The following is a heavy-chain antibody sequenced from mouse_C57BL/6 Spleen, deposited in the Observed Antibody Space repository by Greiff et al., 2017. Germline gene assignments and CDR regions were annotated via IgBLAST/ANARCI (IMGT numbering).Heavy chain of an antibody. D-gene: IGHD2-10*02. CDR2: IYPGDGDT. Sequence: VQRVESGAELVKPGASVKISCKASGYAFSSYWMNWVKQRPGKGLEWIGQIYPGDGDTNYNGKFKGKATLTADKSSSTAYMQLSSLTSEDSAVYFCARRGYGNYPWFAYWGQGTLVTVSA. CDR1: GYAFSSYW. CDR3: ARRGYGNYPWFAY. V-gene: IGHV1-80*01. J-gene: IGHJ3*01.